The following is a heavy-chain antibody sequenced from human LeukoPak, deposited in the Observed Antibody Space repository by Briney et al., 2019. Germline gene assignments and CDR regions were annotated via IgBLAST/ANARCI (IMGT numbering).Heavy chain of an antibody. J-gene: IGHJ6*03. Sequence: SETLSLTCAVSGGSISSSYWWSWVRRPPGKGLEWIGEVYHSGSTNYKSSLKSRVTISVDTSKNQFSLKLSSVTAADTAVYYCARTTMVRGTYYMDVWGKGTTVTVSS. CDR1: GGSISSSYW. CDR2: VYHSGST. D-gene: IGHD3-10*01. CDR3: ARTTMVRGTYYMDV. V-gene: IGHV4-4*02.